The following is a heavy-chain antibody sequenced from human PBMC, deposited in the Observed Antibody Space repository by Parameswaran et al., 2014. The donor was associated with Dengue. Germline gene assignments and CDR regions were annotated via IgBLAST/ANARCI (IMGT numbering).Heavy chain of an antibody. Sequence: VRQAPGKGLEWVAVISYDGSNKYYADSVKGRFTISRDNSKNTLYLQMNSLRAEDTAVYYCARDYDYGDYVPVYWGQGTLVTSPQ. V-gene: IGHV3-30-3*01. CDR3: ARDYDYGDYVPVY. J-gene: IGHJ4*02. CDR2: ISYDGSNK. D-gene: IGHD4-17*01.